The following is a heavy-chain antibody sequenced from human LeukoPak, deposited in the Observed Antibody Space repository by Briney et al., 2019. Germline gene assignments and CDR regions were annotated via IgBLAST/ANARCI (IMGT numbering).Heavy chain of an antibody. CDR1: GFTFNSYS. D-gene: IGHD6-13*01. Sequence: GDSLRLSCAASGFTFNSYSMDWVRQAPGKGLEWGSSISSGSSYIYYADSVKGRFTISRDNSKNTLYLQMNSLRAEDTAVYYCARGLAAAGLYFDYWGQGTLVTVSS. CDR2: ISSGSSYI. J-gene: IGHJ4*02. CDR3: ARGLAAAGLYFDY. V-gene: IGHV3-21*04.